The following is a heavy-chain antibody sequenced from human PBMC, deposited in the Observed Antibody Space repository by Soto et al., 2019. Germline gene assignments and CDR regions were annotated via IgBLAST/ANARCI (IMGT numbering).Heavy chain of an antibody. Sequence: QVQLQESGPGLVKPSEALSLTCTVSGGSVSSGSYYWSWIRQPPGKGLEWIGYSYYSGSTNYNPSLQSRVTISVDTSKHQFSLKLSSVTAADTAVYYCAREADYSSLDYWGQGTLVTVPS. CDR3: AREADYSSLDY. J-gene: IGHJ4*02. CDR2: SYYSGST. D-gene: IGHD3-22*01. CDR1: GGSVSSGSYY. V-gene: IGHV4-61*01.